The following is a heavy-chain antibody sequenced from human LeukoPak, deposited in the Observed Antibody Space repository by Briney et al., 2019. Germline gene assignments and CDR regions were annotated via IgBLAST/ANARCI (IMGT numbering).Heavy chain of an antibody. CDR2: IYHSGST. J-gene: IGHJ6*02. CDR3: ARGKELRYFDWLLPGYYYGMDV. CDR1: GGSISSGGYS. V-gene: IGHV4-30-2*01. D-gene: IGHD3-9*01. Sequence: SETLSLTCAVSGGSISSGGYSWSWIRQPPGKGLEWIGYIYHSGSTYYNPSLKSRVTISVDTSKNQFSLKLSSVTAADTAVYYCARGKELRYFDWLLPGYYYGMDVWGQGTTVTVSS.